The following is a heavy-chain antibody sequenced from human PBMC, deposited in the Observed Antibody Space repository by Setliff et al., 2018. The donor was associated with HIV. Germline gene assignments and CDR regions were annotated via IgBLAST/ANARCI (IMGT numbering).Heavy chain of an antibody. CDR1: GYTFTGYY. V-gene: IGHV1-2*06. D-gene: IGHD3-10*01. CDR3: ARGGYHGFGSYGDY. Sequence: ASVKVSCKASGYTFTGYYLHWVRQAPGQGLEWMGRINPNNGDTHDVQKFQGRVTMSRDTSTSTVYMELSRLRSDDTAVYYCARGGYHGFGSYGDYWGQGTLVTVSS. CDR2: INPNNGDT. J-gene: IGHJ4*02.